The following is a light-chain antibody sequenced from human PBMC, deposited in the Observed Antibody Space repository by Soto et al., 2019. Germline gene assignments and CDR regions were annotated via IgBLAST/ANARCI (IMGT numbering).Light chain of an antibody. V-gene: IGLV2-14*02. J-gene: IGLJ1*01. CDR2: EVS. Sequence: QSVLTQPASVSGSPGQSITISCTGTSSDVGFYNLVSWYQHRPGKAPKLMIYEVSNRPSGVSNRFSGSKSGNTASLTISGLQADDEADYYCNSYAGTITRFVFGTGTKVTVL. CDR1: SSDVGFYNL. CDR3: NSYAGTITRFV.